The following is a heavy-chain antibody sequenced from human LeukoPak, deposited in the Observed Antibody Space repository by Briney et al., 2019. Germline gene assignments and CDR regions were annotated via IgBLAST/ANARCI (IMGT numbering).Heavy chain of an antibody. CDR3: ARGSDYYYGMDV. CDR1: GGSISSYY. D-gene: IGHD1-26*01. J-gene: IGHJ6*02. V-gene: IGHV4-59*01. CDR2: IYYSGTT. Sequence: SETLSLTCTVSGGSISSYYWSWIRQPPGKGPEWIGYIYYSGTTNYNPSLMSRVTISVDTSKNQFSLKLNSVTAADTAVYYCARGSDYYYGMDVWGQGTTVTVSS.